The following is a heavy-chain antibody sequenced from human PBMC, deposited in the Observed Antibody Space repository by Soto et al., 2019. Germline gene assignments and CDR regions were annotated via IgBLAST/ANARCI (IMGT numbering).Heavy chain of an antibody. CDR3: ARDSAGAGESDRFDY. J-gene: IGHJ4*02. Sequence: KPSETLSLTCAVSGDSIRTDNWWSWVRQPPGKGLEWIGEVYENGHTNYNPSLKSRVAMSVDTTKNQFSLKLTSVTAADTAMYYCARDSAGAGESDRFDYWGQGAQVTVSS. V-gene: IGHV4-4*02. CDR1: GDSIRTDNW. CDR2: VYENGHT.